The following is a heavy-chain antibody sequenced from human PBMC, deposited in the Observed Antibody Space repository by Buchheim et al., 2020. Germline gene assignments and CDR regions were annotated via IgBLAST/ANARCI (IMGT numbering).Heavy chain of an antibody. CDR1: GFTLRTYW. J-gene: IGHJ4*02. CDR3: ARDLSGSQDY. D-gene: IGHD1-26*01. V-gene: IGHV3-74*01. CDR2: INEDGSFT. Sequence: EVQLEESGGGLVQPGGSLRLSCAASGFTLRTYWMHWVRQAPGKGLEWVSRINEDGSFTNYADPVKGRFTISRDNAENTLYLQMTSLRVEDTAMYYCARDLSGSQDYWGQGTL.